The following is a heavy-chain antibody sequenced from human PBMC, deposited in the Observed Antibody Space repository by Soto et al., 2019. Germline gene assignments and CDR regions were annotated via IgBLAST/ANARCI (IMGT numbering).Heavy chain of an antibody. Sequence: LRLSCAASGFTFSSYGMHWVRQAPGKGLEWVAVISYDGSNKYYADSVKGRFTISRDNSKNTLYLQMNSLRAEDTAVYYCAKDQLVLWFGELGYWGQGTLVTVS. CDR3: AKDQLVLWFGELGY. J-gene: IGHJ4*02. CDR1: GFTFSSYG. V-gene: IGHV3-30*18. CDR2: ISYDGSNK. D-gene: IGHD3-10*01.